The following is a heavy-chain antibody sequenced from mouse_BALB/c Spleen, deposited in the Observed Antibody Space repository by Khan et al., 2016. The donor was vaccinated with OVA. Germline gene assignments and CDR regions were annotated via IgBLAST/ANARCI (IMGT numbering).Heavy chain of an antibody. CDR2: INTYTGEP. D-gene: IGHD2-10*01. Sequence: QIQLVQSGPELKKPGETVKISCKASGHTFTKYGMNWVKQAPGKGLKWMGWINTYTGEPTYADDFNGRFAFSLETSASTAYLQINSLKNEDTATYFCARPPYFSYVMDNWGQGTSVTVSS. CDR3: ARPPYFSYVMDN. V-gene: IGHV9-3-1*01. J-gene: IGHJ4*01. CDR1: GHTFTKYG.